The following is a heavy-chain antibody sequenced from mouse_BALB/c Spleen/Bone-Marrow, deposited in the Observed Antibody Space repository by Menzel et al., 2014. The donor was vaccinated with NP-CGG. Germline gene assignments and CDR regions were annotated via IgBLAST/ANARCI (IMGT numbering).Heavy chain of an antibody. CDR1: GFTFXSYG. V-gene: IGHV5-9-2*01. CDR2: ISGGGSYT. Sequence: EVQGVESGGGLVKPGGSLKLSCAASGFTFXSYGMSWVRQTPEKRLEWVATISGGGSYTYYPDSVKGRFTISRDNAKNNLYLQMSSLRSEDTALYYCARQNGNYGYYYAMDYWGQGTSVTVSS. D-gene: IGHD2-1*01. CDR3: ARQNGNYGYYYAMDY. J-gene: IGHJ4*01.